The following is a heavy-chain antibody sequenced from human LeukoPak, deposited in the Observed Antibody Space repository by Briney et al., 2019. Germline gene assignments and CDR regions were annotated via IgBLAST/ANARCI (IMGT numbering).Heavy chain of an antibody. CDR2: IYSKGGT. Sequence: SETLSLTCTVSGGSISSSSCYWGWIRQPPGKGLEWIGSIYSKGGTYYNPSLKSRVTISADTSKSQFSLKLSSVTAADTAVYYCARTFYDDVWGSYRYHYYYYGMDVWGQGTTVIVSS. V-gene: IGHV4-39*01. CDR1: GGSISSSSCY. J-gene: IGHJ6*02. CDR3: ARTFYDDVWGSYRYHYYYYGMDV. D-gene: IGHD3-16*02.